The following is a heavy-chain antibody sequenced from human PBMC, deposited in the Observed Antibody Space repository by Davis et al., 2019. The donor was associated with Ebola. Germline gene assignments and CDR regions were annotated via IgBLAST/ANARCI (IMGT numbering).Heavy chain of an antibody. V-gene: IGHV3-21*01. CDR2: ISDGSDYI. CDR1: GFTFSSYT. CDR3: ARDRGYFERDAFDF. J-gene: IGHJ3*01. Sequence: GGSLRLSCAASGFTFSSYTMNWVRQAPGKGLEWVSSISDGSDYISYADSVKGRFTVSRDNAKNSLYLQMNGLRAEDTALYYCARDRGYFERDAFDFWGQGTMVTVSS. D-gene: IGHD3-22*01.